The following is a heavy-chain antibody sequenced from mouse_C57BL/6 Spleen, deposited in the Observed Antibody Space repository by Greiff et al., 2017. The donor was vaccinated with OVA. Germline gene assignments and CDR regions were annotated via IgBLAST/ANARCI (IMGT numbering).Heavy chain of an antibody. CDR1: GFTFSSYA. Sequence: EVKLMESGEGLVKPGGSLKLSCAASGFTFSSYAMSWVRQTPEKRLEWVAYISSGGDYIYYADTVKGRFTISRDNARNTLYLQMSSLKSEDTAMYYCTRDLETAQATSFAYWGQGTLVTVSA. V-gene: IGHV5-9-1*02. D-gene: IGHD3-2*02. CDR2: ISSGGDYI. CDR3: TRDLETAQATSFAY. J-gene: IGHJ3*01.